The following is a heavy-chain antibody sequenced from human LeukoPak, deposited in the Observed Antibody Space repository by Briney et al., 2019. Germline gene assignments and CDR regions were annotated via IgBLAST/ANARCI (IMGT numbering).Heavy chain of an antibody. J-gene: IGHJ6*03. CDR2: IYYSGSS. Sequence: SETLSLTCTVSGGSISSYYWSWIRQPPGKGLEWIGYIYYSGSSNYNPSLKSRVTISVDTSKNQFSLKLSSVTAADTAVYYCARESYDSSGYYYIHYYYYMDVWGKGTTVTVAS. D-gene: IGHD3-22*01. CDR3: ARESYDSSGYYYIHYYYYMDV. V-gene: IGHV4-59*12. CDR1: GGSISSYY.